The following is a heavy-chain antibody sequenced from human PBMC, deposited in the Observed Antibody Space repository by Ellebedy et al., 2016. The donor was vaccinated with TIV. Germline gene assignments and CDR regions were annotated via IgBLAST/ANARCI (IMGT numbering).Heavy chain of an antibody. CDR3: ARKSLSTWSFDL. Sequence: MPSETLSLTCTVSGASINSYWNWIRQPPGRGLTYIGYFSYSGKTNYSPSLKDRVTISLDTSKSQFSLHLHSVTAADTAVYYCARKSLSTWSFDLWGRGTLVTVSS. D-gene: IGHD5/OR15-5a*01. CDR1: GASINSY. V-gene: IGHV4-59*01. CDR2: FSYSGKT. J-gene: IGHJ2*01.